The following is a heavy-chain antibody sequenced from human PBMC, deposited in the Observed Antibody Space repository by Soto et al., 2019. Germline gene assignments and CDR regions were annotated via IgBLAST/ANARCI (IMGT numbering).Heavy chain of an antibody. V-gene: IGHV4-61*01. J-gene: IGHJ5*02. CDR2: IYYSGST. D-gene: IGHD2-15*01. CDR1: GGSVSSGSYY. Sequence: SETLSLTCTVSGGSVSSGSYYWSWMRQPPGTGLKWVGYIYYSGSTNYNPSLKSRFSISVDTSNNQFSLKLSSVTAADTAVYYCASALYCSGGSCSFDPWGQGTLVTVS. CDR3: ASALYCSGGSCSFDP.